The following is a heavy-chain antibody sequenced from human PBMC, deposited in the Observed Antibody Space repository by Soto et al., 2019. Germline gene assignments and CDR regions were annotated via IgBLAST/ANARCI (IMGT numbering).Heavy chain of an antibody. D-gene: IGHD6-13*01. J-gene: IGHJ5*02. V-gene: IGHV4-39*01. Sequence: PSETLSLTCTVSGGSISSSSYYWGWIRQPPGKGLEWIGSIYYSGSTYYNPSLKSRVTISVDTSKNQFSLKLSFVTAADTAVYYCARHYPPAAAGTEINWFDPWGQGTLVTVSS. CDR2: IYYSGST. CDR3: ARHYPPAAAGTEINWFDP. CDR1: GGSISSSSYY.